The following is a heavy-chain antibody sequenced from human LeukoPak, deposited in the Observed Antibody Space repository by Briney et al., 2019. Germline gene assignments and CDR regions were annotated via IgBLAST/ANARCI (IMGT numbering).Heavy chain of an antibody. Sequence: SETLSLTCAVYGGSFSGYYWSWIRQPPGKGLEWIGEINHSGSTNYNPSLKSRVTISVDTSKNQFSLKLSSVTAADTAVYYCARAPGSGWSNWGQGILVTVSS. CDR1: GGSFSGYY. J-gene: IGHJ4*02. CDR3: ARAPGSGWSN. V-gene: IGHV4-34*01. CDR2: INHSGST. D-gene: IGHD6-19*01.